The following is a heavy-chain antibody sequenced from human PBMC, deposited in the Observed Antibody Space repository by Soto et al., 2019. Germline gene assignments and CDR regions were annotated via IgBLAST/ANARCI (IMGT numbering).Heavy chain of an antibody. CDR1: GGSISGYY. Sequence: QVQLQESGPGLVKPSETLSLTCTVSGGSISGYYWSWIRQPPGKGLEYIGYIYYNANTNYNPSLTSRVTISVDTSKNQFSLKLSSVTAADTAIYYCARDLGYSGHDVSAFDIWGQGTMVTVS. V-gene: IGHV4-59*01. CDR2: IYYNANT. D-gene: IGHD5-12*01. J-gene: IGHJ3*02. CDR3: ARDLGYSGHDVSAFDI.